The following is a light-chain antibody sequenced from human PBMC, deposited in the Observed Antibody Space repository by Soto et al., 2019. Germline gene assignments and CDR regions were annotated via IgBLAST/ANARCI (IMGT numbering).Light chain of an antibody. J-gene: IGKJ2*01. Sequence: EIVLTQSQGTLSFSRGERDTVSCRASQSVSSSYLAWYQQKPGQAPRVLIYAASNRATGIPDRFSGSGSGTDLSLTISRLEPEDFAVYYCHQYGNTPQTFGQGTKVDIK. V-gene: IGKV3-20*01. CDR1: QSVSSSY. CDR2: AAS. CDR3: HQYGNTPQT.